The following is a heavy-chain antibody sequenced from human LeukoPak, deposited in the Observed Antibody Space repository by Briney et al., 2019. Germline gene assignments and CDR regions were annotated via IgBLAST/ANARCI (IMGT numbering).Heavy chain of an antibody. CDR1: GYSFTSYG. V-gene: IGHV1-18*01. Sequence: ASVKVSCKGSGYSFTSYGISWVRQAPGQGLEWMGWISAYNGNTNYAQKLEGRVTMTTDTSTSTAYMELRTLRSDDTAVYYCARDYGALGNWFDPWGQGNLVTVSS. CDR3: ARDYGALGNWFDP. CDR2: ISAYNGNT. D-gene: IGHD1-26*01. J-gene: IGHJ5*02.